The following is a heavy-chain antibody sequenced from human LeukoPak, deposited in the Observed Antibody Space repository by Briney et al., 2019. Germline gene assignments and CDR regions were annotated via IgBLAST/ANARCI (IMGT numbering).Heavy chain of an antibody. J-gene: IGHJ5*02. CDR1: GGSISSYY. V-gene: IGHV4-59*01. CDR3: ARGGGTTRWGNWFDP. Sequence: SETLSLTRTVSGGSISSYYWSWIRQPPGKGLEWIGYIYYSGSTNYNPSLKSRVTISVDTSKNQFSLKLSSVTAADTAVYYCARGGGTTRWGNWFDPWGQGTLVTVSS. D-gene: IGHD1-26*01. CDR2: IYYSGST.